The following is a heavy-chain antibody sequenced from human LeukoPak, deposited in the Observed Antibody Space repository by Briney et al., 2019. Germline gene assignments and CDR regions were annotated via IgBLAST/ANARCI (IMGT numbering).Heavy chain of an antibody. Sequence: SETLSLTCAVSGYSISSGYYWGWIRQPPGKGLEWIGSIYHSGSTYYNPSLKSRVTISVDTSKNQFSLKLSSVTAADTAVYYCARHYVARYYYASSGYYQNWFDPWGQGTLVTVSS. D-gene: IGHD3-22*01. CDR2: IYHSGST. V-gene: IGHV4-38-2*01. CDR1: GYSISSGYY. CDR3: ARHYVARYYYASSGYYQNWFDP. J-gene: IGHJ5*02.